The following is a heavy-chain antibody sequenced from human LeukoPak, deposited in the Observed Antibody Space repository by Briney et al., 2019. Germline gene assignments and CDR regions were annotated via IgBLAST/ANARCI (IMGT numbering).Heavy chain of an antibody. Sequence: SETLSLTCAVYGGSFSGYNWSWIRQPPGKGLEWIGEINHSGSTNYNPSLKSRVTISVDTSKNQFSLKLSSVTAADTAVYYCARGPGSGSYYGYWGQGTLVTVSS. CDR1: GGSFSGYN. CDR2: INHSGST. CDR3: ARGPGSGSYYGY. J-gene: IGHJ4*02. V-gene: IGHV4-34*01. D-gene: IGHD3-10*01.